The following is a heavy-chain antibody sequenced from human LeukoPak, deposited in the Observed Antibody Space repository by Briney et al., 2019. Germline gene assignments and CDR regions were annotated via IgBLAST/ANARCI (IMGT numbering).Heavy chain of an antibody. Sequence: PSETLSLTCTVSGGSISNSGYYWGWLRQPPGKGLEWFGNIYYSGSTYYNPSLKSRVTISVDTSKNQFSLKLSSVTAADTAVYYCAKTYYYDPFDFWGQGTLVTVSS. V-gene: IGHV4-39*01. CDR3: AKTYYYDPFDF. D-gene: IGHD3-22*01. J-gene: IGHJ4*02. CDR2: IYYSGST. CDR1: GGSISNSGYY.